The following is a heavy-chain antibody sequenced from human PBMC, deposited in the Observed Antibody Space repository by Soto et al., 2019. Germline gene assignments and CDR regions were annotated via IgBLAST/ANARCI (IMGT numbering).Heavy chain of an antibody. J-gene: IGHJ4*02. CDR3: ARHPGRIEAARFDY. Sequence: QVQLVESGGALVKPGGSLRLSCVTSGFTFSDYYISWLRQAPGKGPECLSYISFNNNTIYYDDSVRGRFTISRDNAKNSVFLQMNRLRVEDTAVYYCARHPGRIEAARFDYWGRGTLVTVSS. V-gene: IGHV3-11*01. D-gene: IGHD2-15*01. CDR1: GFTFSDYY. CDR2: ISFNNNTI.